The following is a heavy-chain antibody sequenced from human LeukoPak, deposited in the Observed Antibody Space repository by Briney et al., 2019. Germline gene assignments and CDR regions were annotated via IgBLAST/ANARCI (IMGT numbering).Heavy chain of an antibody. CDR2: INHSGST. CDR3: ARKQQLVPWFDP. Sequence: SETLSLTCAVYGGSFSGYYWSWIRQPPGKGLERIGEINHSGSTNYNPSLKSRVTISIDTSKNQFSLRLTSVTAADTAVYYCARKQQLVPWFDPWGQGTLVTVSS. D-gene: IGHD6-13*01. V-gene: IGHV4-34*01. CDR1: GGSFSGYY. J-gene: IGHJ5*02.